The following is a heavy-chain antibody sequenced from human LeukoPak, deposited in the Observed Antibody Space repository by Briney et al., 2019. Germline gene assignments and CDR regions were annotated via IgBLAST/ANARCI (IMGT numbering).Heavy chain of an antibody. D-gene: IGHD3-3*01. CDR2: TNTDGSST. J-gene: IGHJ5*02. V-gene: IGHV3-74*01. Sequence: GGSLRLSCAASGFSFSSYWMHWVRQAPGKGLVWVSRTNTDGSSTSYADSVKGRFTISRDNAKNTLYLQMNSLRAEDTAVYYCAGHGIYNWFDPWGQGTLVTVSS. CDR1: GFSFSSYW. CDR3: AGHGIYNWFDP.